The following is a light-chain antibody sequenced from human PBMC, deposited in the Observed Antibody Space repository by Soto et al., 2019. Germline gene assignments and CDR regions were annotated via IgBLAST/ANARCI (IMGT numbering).Light chain of an antibody. CDR1: QSLVHSDGNTY. CDR3: MQGTHWPWT. V-gene: IGKV2-30*02. Sequence: DVVMTQSPLSLPVTLGQPASISCRSSQSLVHSDGNTYLNWFQQRPGQSPRRLISKVSNREAGLPDRFSGSGSGTDFTLKISRVEAEDVAVYYCMQGTHWPWTFGQGTKVEIK. J-gene: IGKJ1*01. CDR2: KVS.